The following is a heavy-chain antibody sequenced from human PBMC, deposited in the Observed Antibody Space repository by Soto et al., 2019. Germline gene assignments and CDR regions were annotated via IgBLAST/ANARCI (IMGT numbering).Heavy chain of an antibody. D-gene: IGHD6-13*01. CDR1: GGSISSSNW. J-gene: IGHJ5*02. CDR3: AREQGDSIAAAGTNWFDP. CDR2: IYHSGST. Sequence: PSETLSVTCAVSGGSISSSNWWSWVRQPPGKGLEWIGEIYHSGSTNYNPSLKSRVTISVDKSKNQFSLKLSSVTAADTAVYYCAREQGDSIAAAGTNWFDPWGQGTLVTVSS. V-gene: IGHV4-4*02.